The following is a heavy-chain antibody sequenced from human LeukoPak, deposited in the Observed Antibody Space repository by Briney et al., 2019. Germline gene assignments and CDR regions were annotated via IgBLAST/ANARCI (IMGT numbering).Heavy chain of an antibody. CDR3: AKDVFPGGYGAY. Sequence: GGSLRLSCAASGFTFSSYGMHWVRQAPGKGLEWVAFIRYDGSNKYYADSVKGRFTISRDNSKNTLYLQMNSLKVEDTAMYYCAKDVFPGGYGAYWGQGTLVTVSS. CDR2: IRYDGSNK. V-gene: IGHV3-30*02. D-gene: IGHD2-8*02. CDR1: GFTFSSYG. J-gene: IGHJ4*02.